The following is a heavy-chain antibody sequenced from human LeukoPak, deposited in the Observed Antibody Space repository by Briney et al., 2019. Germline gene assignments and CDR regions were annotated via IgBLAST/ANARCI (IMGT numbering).Heavy chain of an antibody. V-gene: IGHV3-9*01. CDR1: GFTFDDYA. CDR2: ISWNSGSI. D-gene: IGHD6-13*01. J-gene: IGHJ4*02. Sequence: GGSLRLSCAASGFTFDDYAMHWVRQAPGKGLEWVSGISWNSGSIGYADSVKGRFTISRDNAKNSLYLQMNSLRAEDTALYYCAKGAAAPYFDYWGQGTLVTVSS. CDR3: AKGAAAPYFDY.